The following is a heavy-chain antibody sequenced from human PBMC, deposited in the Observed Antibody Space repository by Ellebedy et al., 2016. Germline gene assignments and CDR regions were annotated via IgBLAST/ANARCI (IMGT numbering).Heavy chain of an antibody. CDR1: GFTFSSYS. D-gene: IGHD3-10*01. V-gene: IGHV3-48*01. Sequence: GESLKISXAASGFTFSSYSMNWVRQAPGKGLEWVSYISSSSSTIYYADSVKGRFTISRDNAKNSLYLQMNSLRAEDTAVYYCARDRSITMVRGVYDAFDIWGQGTMVTVSS. J-gene: IGHJ3*02. CDR3: ARDRSITMVRGVYDAFDI. CDR2: ISSSSSTI.